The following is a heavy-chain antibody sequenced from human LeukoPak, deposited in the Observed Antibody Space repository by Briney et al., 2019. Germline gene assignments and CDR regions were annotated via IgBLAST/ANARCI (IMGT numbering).Heavy chain of an antibody. CDR3: AGGYSSSWYTFDP. D-gene: IGHD6-13*01. CDR1: GLTFSSYN. Sequence: GGSLRLSCAASGLTFSSYNMNWVRQAPGKGLEWISSISSSSSYIYYADSMKGRFTISRDNAKSSVYLQMNSLRAEDTAVYYCAGGYSSSWYTFDPWGQGTLVTVSS. CDR2: ISSSSSYI. V-gene: IGHV3-21*01. J-gene: IGHJ5*02.